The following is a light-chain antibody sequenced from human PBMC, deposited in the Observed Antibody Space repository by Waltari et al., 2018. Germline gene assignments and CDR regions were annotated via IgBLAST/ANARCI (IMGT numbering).Light chain of an antibody. Sequence: SYDLTQPSSVPVSPGQTARSTCSGDVLGKYIGRWFQQKQGQAPVVVIYKDNKRPSGIPERFSGSSSGTTITLTISGAQVEDEADYYCYSATDNNLVFGGGSRLTVL. V-gene: IGLV3-27*01. CDR2: KDN. CDR1: VLGKYI. CDR3: YSATDNNLV. J-gene: IGLJ2*01.